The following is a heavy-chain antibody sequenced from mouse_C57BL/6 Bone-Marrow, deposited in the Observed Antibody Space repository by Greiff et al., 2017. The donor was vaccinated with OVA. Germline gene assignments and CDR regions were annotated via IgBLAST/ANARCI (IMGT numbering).Heavy chain of an antibody. CDR1: GFTFSDYY. CDR2: ISNGGGST. V-gene: IGHV5-12*01. CDR3: ARHTGTDYYAMDY. D-gene: IGHD4-1*01. Sequence: EVKVEESGGGLVQPGGSLKLSCAASGFTFSDYYMYWVRQTPEKRLEWVAYISNGGGSTYYPDTVKGRFTISRDNAKNTLYLQMSRLKSEDTAMYYCARHTGTDYYAMDYWGQGTSVTVSS. J-gene: IGHJ4*01.